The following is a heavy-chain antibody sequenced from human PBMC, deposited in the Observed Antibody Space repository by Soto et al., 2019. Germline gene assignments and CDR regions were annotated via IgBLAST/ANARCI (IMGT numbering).Heavy chain of an antibody. V-gene: IGHV5-10-1*01. J-gene: IGHJ5*02. CDR3: AGHKAFYYDSSGA. D-gene: IGHD3-22*01. CDR1: GYSFASYW. Sequence: GESLKISCKGSGYSFASYWISWVRQMPAKGLEWMGRIDPSDSYANYSPSFQGHVTFSADKSISTAYLQWSSLRASDTAMYYCAGHKAFYYDSSGAWGQGTMVTVS. CDR2: IDPSDSYA.